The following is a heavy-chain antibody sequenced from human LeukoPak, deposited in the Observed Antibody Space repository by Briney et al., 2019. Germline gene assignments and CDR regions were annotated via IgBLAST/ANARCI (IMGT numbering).Heavy chain of an antibody. J-gene: IGHJ4*02. D-gene: IGHD5-18*01. V-gene: IGHV4-34*01. CDR3: ARGGNSYGTDY. Sequence: SETLSLTCAVFGGSFSGYSWTWIRQPPGKGLEWIGEITDTGSTNYNRSLTSRLTISLDTSQNQLSLTLSSVTAADTAVYYCARGGNSYGTDYWGQGTLVTVSS. CDR1: GGSFSGYS. CDR2: ITDTGST.